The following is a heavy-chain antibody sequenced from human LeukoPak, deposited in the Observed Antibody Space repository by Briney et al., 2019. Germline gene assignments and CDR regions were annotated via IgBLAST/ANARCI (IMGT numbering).Heavy chain of an antibody. J-gene: IGHJ6*02. CDR2: INPSGGST. Sequence: VASAKVSCKASGYTFTSYYMHWVRQAPGQGLEWMGIINPSGGSTSYAQKFQGRVTMTRNTSISTAYMELSSLRSEDTAVYYCARGSGWYLDYYYGMDVWGQGTTVTVSS. V-gene: IGHV1-46*01. CDR1: GYTFTSYY. CDR3: ARGSGWYLDYYYGMDV. D-gene: IGHD6-19*01.